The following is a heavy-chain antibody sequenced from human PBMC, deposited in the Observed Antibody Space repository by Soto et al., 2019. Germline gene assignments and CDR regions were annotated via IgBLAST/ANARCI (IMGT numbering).Heavy chain of an antibody. D-gene: IGHD1-26*01. Sequence: EVQLLESGGGLVQPGGSLRLSCAASGLTLSGYAMTWVRQAPGKGLEWVSGISGSGGATYYADSVEGRFTISRDNPQNTLYLQMNSLRPEDTAVYYCAKGPGGSRYYFDYWGQGTLVTVSS. CDR1: GLTLSGYA. CDR2: ISGSGGAT. CDR3: AKGPGGSRYYFDY. V-gene: IGHV3-23*01. J-gene: IGHJ4*02.